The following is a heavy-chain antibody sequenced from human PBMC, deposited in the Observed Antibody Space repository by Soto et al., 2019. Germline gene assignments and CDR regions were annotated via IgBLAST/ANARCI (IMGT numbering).Heavy chain of an antibody. CDR3: ASSPLGKGSPV. CDR2: ISSSSSYI. Sequence: PGGSLRLSSAASGFTFSGDSMNWVRQAPGKGLEWVSSISSSSSYIYYADSVKRRFTISRDNAKNSLYLQMNSLRAEDTAVYYCASSPLGKGSPVWGQGTLVTVSS. J-gene: IGHJ4*02. V-gene: IGHV3-21*01. CDR1: GFTFSGDS.